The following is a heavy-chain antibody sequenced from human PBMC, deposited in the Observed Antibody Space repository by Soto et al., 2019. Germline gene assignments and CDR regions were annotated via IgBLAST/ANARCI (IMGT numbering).Heavy chain of an antibody. CDR3: ARVNTTLVDHFDC. V-gene: IGHV3-53*01. CDR2: MHRGGTT. CDR1: GFSVSATS. Sequence: LRLSCVVSGFSVSATSIFWVRQATGKGLEWVSLMHRGGTTDNADSVKGRFTTSRDKSKNTLYLHMNGLRVEDTAVYYCARVNTTLVDHFDCWGQGTLVTAPQ. J-gene: IGHJ4*02. D-gene: IGHD5-18*01.